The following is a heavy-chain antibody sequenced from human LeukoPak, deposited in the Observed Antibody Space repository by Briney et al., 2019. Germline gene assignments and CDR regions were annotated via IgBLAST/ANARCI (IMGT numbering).Heavy chain of an antibody. D-gene: IGHD2-2*01. CDR2: TNRDDSDT. Sequence: GGSLRLSCAASGFTFSGYWMHWVRQAPGKGLVWVSRTNRDDSDTSYADSVKGRFTISRDNAKNSLYLQMNSLRAEDTAVYYCARSEGDIVVVPATYYYFDYWGQGTLVTVSS. CDR3: ARSEGDIVVVPATYYYFDY. CDR1: GFTFSGYW. V-gene: IGHV3-74*01. J-gene: IGHJ4*02.